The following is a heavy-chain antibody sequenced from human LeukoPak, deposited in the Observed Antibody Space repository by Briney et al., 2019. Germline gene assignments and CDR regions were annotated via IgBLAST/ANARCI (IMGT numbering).Heavy chain of an antibody. CDR1: GGSISSYY. CDR2: IYTSRST. D-gene: IGHD2-15*01. V-gene: IGHV4-4*07. Sequence: PSETLSLTCTVSGGSISSYYWSWIRQPAGKGLEWIGRIYTSRSTGYNPSLKSRVTMSVDTSKNQFSLKLSSVTAADTAVYYCARVDLRAAYFDYWGQGTLVTVSS. CDR3: ARVDLRAAYFDY. J-gene: IGHJ4*02.